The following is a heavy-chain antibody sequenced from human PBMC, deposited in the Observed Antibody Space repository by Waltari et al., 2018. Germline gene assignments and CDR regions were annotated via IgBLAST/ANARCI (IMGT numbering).Heavy chain of an antibody. CDR2: IYSSGVT. CDR1: DGSISPSDYY. D-gene: IGHD2-21*01. CDR3: AGLTVGQRWCRD. Sequence: QVQLQESGPGLVKPSETLSVTCNVSDGSISPSDYYWAWTRPPPGKGLDWMGAIYSSGVTWTKPYLKSRLTISMDTSNNHFDLTLTSVTAADTAVYYCAGLTVGQRWCRDWGQGALVVVSS. J-gene: IGHJ4*02. V-gene: IGHV4-39*07.